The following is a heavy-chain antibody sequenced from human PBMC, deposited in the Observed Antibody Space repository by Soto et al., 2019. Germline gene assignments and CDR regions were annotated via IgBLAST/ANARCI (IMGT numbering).Heavy chain of an antibody. CDR3: ARDTDSSSWPYYYYYYMDV. V-gene: IGHV1-18*01. J-gene: IGHJ6*03. D-gene: IGHD6-13*01. CDR2: ISAYTGNT. CDR1: GYTFTSYG. Sequence: VKVSCKASGYTFTSYGISWVRQAPGQGLEWMGWISAYTGNTNYAQKLQGRVTMTTDTSTSTAYVELRSLRSDDTAVYYCARDTDSSSWPYYYYYYMDVWGKGTTVTVSS.